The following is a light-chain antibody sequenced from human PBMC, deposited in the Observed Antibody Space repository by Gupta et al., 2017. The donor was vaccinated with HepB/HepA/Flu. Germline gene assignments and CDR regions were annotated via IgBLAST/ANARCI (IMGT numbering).Light chain of an antibody. CDR2: AAS. V-gene: IGKV1-9*01. CDR3: QQLYSYRRT. CDR1: QGISSY. Sequence: DIQLTESPSFLSASVGDRVTITCRASQGISSYLAWYQQKPGKAPKLLIYAASTLQSGVPSRFSGSGSGTEFTLTISSLQPEDFATYYCQQLYSYRRTFGQGTKVELK. J-gene: IGKJ1*01.